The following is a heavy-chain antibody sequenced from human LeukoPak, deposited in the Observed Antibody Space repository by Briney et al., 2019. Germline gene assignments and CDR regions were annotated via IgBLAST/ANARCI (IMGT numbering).Heavy chain of an antibody. D-gene: IGHD1-26*01. V-gene: IGHV3-9*01. CDR2: ISWNSGSI. J-gene: IGHJ4*02. CDR3: ASSGSYYDY. Sequence: GRSLRLSCAASGFTFDDYAMHWVRQAPGKGLEWVSGISWNSGSIGYADSVKGRFTISRDNAKNSLYLQMNSLRAEDTAVYYCASSGSYYDYWGQGTLVTVSS. CDR1: GFTFDDYA.